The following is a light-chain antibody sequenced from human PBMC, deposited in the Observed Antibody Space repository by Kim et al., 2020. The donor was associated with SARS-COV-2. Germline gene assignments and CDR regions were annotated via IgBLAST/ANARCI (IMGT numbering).Light chain of an antibody. CDR2: RAS. Sequence: SVSPGDSATLSCRASQSISINFAWYQQKPGQAPRLLLYRASTRATGIPARFSGSGSGTEFTLTISSLQSDDFAVYYCQQYYDWPTFGQGTKVDIK. V-gene: IGKV3-15*01. CDR1: QSISIN. CDR3: QQYYDWPT. J-gene: IGKJ1*01.